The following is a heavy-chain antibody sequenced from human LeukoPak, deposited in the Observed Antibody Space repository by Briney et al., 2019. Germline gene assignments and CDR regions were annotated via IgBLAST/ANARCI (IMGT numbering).Heavy chain of an antibody. CDR2: INPSGGST. J-gene: IGHJ4*01. D-gene: IGHD6-13*01. CDR3: ARDGSPARFDY. V-gene: IGHV1-46*02. Sequence: ASVKVSCKRSGYTFNTYYIHWVRQAPGQGLEWMGIINPSGGSTTYAQKFQGRVTMTRDTSTTTVYMELNNLKSEDMAVYYCARDGSPARFDYWGHGTLVTVSS. CDR1: GYTFNTYY.